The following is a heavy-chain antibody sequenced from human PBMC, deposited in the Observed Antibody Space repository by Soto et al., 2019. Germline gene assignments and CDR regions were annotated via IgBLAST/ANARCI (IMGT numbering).Heavy chain of an antibody. CDR2: IYYSGST. CDR3: ARSPDSSPPWFDP. V-gene: IGHV4-31*03. CDR1: GASINSGGYY. J-gene: IGHJ5*02. Sequence: SETLSLTCTVSGASINSGGYYWSWIRQHPGKGLEWIGYIYYSGSTYYNPSLKSRVTISVDKSKKQFSLKLTSVTAADTAVYYCARSPDSSPPWFDPWGQGTLVTVS. D-gene: IGHD3-22*01.